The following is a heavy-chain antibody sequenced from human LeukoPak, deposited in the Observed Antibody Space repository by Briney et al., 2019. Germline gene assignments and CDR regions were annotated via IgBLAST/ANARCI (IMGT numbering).Heavy chain of an antibody. CDR3: ARDLVVPAALAAFDI. V-gene: IGHV3-74*01. J-gene: IGHJ3*02. D-gene: IGHD2-2*01. Sequence: GGSLRLSCAASGFTFSSHWMHWVRQAPGKGLVWVSRINSDGSSTSYTDSVKGRFTISRDNAKNTLYLQMNSLRAEDTAAYYCARDLVVPAALAAFDIWGQGTMVTVSS. CDR2: INSDGSST. CDR1: GFTFSSHW.